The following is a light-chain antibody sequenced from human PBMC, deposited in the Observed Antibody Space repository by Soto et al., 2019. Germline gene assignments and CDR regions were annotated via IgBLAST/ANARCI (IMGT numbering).Light chain of an antibody. Sequence: QSVLTQPPSVSGAPGQRVTISRTGSSSNIGPGYDVHWYQQLPGTAPKLLIYDNSNRPSGVPDRFSGSKSGTSASLAITGLQAEDEADYYCQSYDSSLSGVFGGGTQLTVL. J-gene: IGLJ2*01. CDR2: DNS. CDR3: QSYDSSLSGV. CDR1: SSNIGPGYD. V-gene: IGLV1-40*01.